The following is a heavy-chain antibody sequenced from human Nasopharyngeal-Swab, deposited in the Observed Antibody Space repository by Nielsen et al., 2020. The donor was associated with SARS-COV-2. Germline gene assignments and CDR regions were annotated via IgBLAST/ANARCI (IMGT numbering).Heavy chain of an antibody. Sequence: ASVKVSCKASGYTFTSYYMHWVRQAPGQGLVWMGIINPSGGSTSYAQKFQGRVTMTRDTSTSTVYMELSSLRSEDTAVYYCARDLGSTLYGMDVWGQGTTVTVSS. V-gene: IGHV1-46*01. D-gene: IGHD2-15*01. CDR1: GYTFTSYY. J-gene: IGHJ6*02. CDR2: INPSGGST. CDR3: ARDLGSTLYGMDV.